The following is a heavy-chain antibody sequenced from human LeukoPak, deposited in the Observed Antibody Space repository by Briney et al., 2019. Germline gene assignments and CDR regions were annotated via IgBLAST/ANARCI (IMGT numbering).Heavy chain of an antibody. CDR1: GFTVSNKY. Sequence: KTGGSLRFSCAASGFTVSNKYMTWVRQAPGKGLEWVSYISGNGNTIYYADSVKGRFTISRDNAKNSLYLQMNSLRAEDTAVYYCARGSLVHYYGSGSYRIRAGFDSWGQGTLVTVSS. V-gene: IGHV3-11*04. D-gene: IGHD3-10*01. CDR3: ARGSLVHYYGSGSYRIRAGFDS. CDR2: ISGNGNTI. J-gene: IGHJ4*02.